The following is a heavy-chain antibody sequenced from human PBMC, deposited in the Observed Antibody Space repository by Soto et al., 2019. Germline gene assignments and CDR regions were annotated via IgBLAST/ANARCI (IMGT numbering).Heavy chain of an antibody. J-gene: IGHJ6*02. CDR3: STGPSYNRALGVRDV. CDR2: IKSRTDGGTT. V-gene: IGHV3-15*07. D-gene: IGHD1-20*01. Sequence: EVQLVESGGGLVRPGGSLRLSCVASGFTLTNAWLTWVRQAPGKGLEWVGHIKSRTDGGTTDYAAPVKGRFTFSRDDSRNTVYIQMDSLDAGDTGVYFCSTGPSYNRALGVRDVWGQGTTVIVSS. CDR1: GFTLTNAW.